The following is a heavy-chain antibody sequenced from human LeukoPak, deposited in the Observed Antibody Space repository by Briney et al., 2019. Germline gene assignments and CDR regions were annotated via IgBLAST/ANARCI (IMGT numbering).Heavy chain of an antibody. D-gene: IGHD3-22*01. V-gene: IGHV4-39*01. CDR2: IYYSGTT. CDR3: ARHPDYYDGTGYPVYYFDY. Sequence: SETLSLTCTVSGGSISSSSYYWGWIRQPPGKGLEWIGSIYYSGTTYYSPSLKSRVTISVDTSKNQFSLKLSSVTAADTAVYYCARHPDYYDGTGYPVYYFDYWGQGTLVTVSS. CDR1: GGSISSSSYY. J-gene: IGHJ4*02.